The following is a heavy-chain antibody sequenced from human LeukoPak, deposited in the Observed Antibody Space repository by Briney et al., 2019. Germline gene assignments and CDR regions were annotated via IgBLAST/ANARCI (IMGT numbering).Heavy chain of an antibody. D-gene: IGHD6-13*01. CDR3: AKVSSSWYGYFDY. CDR1: GFTFSSYA. V-gene: IGHV3-23*01. J-gene: IGHJ4*02. CDR2: ISGSGGST. Sequence: GGSLRLSCAASGFTFSSYAMSWVRQAPGKGLEWVSAISGSGGSTYYADSVKGRFTISRDNSRNTLYLQMNSLRAEDTAVYYCAKVSSSWYGYFDYWGQGTLVTVSS.